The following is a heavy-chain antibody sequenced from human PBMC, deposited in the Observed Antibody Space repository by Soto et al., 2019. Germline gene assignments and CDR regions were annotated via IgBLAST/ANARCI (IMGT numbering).Heavy chain of an antibody. D-gene: IGHD3-10*01. CDR1: GYTFTGYY. V-gene: IGHV1-2*04. CDR2: INPNSGGT. J-gene: IGHJ4*02. Sequence: QVQLVQSGAEVKKPGASVKVSCKASGYTFTGYYMHWVRQAPGQGLEWMGWINPNSGGTNYAQKFQGWVTMTRDTYISTAYMELSRLRSDDKAVYYCARDARGDEAPMDYWGQGTLVTVSS. CDR3: ARDARGDEAPMDY.